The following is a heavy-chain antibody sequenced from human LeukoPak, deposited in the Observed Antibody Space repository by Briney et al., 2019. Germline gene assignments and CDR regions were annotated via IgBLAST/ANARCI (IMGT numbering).Heavy chain of an antibody. V-gene: IGHV4-34*01. D-gene: IGHD4-17*01. J-gene: IGHJ6*03. Sequence: SETLSLTCAVYGGSFSGYYWSWIRQPPGKGLEWIGEINHSGSTNYNPSLKSRVTISVDTSKNQFSLKLSSVTAADTAVYYCARANGDYYEGGYYYYMDVWGKGTTVTISS. CDR1: GGSFSGYY. CDR3: ARANGDYYEGGYYYYMDV. CDR2: INHSGST.